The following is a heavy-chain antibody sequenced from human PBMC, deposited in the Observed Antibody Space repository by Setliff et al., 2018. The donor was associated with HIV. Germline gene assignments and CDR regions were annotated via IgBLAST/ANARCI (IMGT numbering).Heavy chain of an antibody. V-gene: IGHV2-5*02. J-gene: IGHJ4*02. D-gene: IGHD6-19*01. Sequence: SGPTLVNPTQTLTLTCTFPGFSLSTSGVGVGWIRQPPGEALEWLALIYRDDDKPYSPSLNNRLTITKDNSKNQVVLTLTNMDPLDTATYYCAHNHIAEAGSHYFDYWGQGTLVTVSS. CDR1: GFSLSTSGVG. CDR2: IYRDDDK. CDR3: AHNHIAEAGSHYFDY.